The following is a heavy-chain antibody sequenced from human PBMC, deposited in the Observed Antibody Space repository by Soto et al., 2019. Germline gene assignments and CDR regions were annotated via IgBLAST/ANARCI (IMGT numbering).Heavy chain of an antibody. Sequence: ASVKVSCKASGYTFSTYALHWVRQAPGQGLEWMGWINGGNGHTRYSQKFKDRVTISRDTPTSTAYMELSGLRSEDAAVYYCARGKGMEENYYYYGMDVWGQGTTVTVSS. D-gene: IGHD1-1*01. V-gene: IGHV1-3*01. CDR2: INGGNGHT. CDR1: GYTFSTYA. CDR3: ARGKGMEENYYYYGMDV. J-gene: IGHJ6*02.